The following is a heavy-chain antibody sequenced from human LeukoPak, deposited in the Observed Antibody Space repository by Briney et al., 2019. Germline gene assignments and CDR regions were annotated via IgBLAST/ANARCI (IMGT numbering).Heavy chain of an antibody. J-gene: IGHJ4*02. CDR2: IIPIFGTA. D-gene: IGHD3-22*01. V-gene: IGHV1-69*05. CDR3: ARDRAPYYYDSSGFSTDY. CDR1: GGTFSSYA. Sequence: SVKVSCKASGGTFSSYAISWVRLAPGQGLEWMGRIIPIFGTANYAQKFQGRVTITTDESTSTAYMELSSLRSEDTAVYYCARDRAPYYYDSSGFSTDYWGQGTLVTVSS.